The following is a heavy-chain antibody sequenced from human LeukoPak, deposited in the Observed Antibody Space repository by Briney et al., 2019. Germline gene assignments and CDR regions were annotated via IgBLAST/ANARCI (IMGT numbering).Heavy chain of an antibody. V-gene: IGHV4-30-4*08. D-gene: IGHD2-2*01. CDR2: IYYIGST. CDR3: ARAGAYCSSTSCYGQNWFDP. J-gene: IGHJ5*02. Sequence: SQTLSLTCTVSGGSISSGDYYWSWIRQPPGKGLEWIGYIYYIGSTYYIPSLKSRVTISVDTSKNQFSLKLSSVTAADTAVYYCARAGAYCSSTSCYGQNWFDPWGQGTLVTVSS. CDR1: GGSISSGDYY.